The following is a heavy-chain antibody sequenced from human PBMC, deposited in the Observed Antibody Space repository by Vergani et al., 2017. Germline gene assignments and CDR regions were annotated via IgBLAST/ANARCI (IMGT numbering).Heavy chain of an antibody. J-gene: IGHJ4*02. Sequence: QVQLVESGGGLVKPGGSLRLSCAASGFTFSDYYMSWIRQAPGKGLEWVSYISSSSSYTNYADSVKGRFTISRDNAKNSLYLQMNSLRAEDTAVYYCARATTRDGYYFDYWGQGTLVTVSS. CDR2: ISSSSSYT. CDR3: ARATTRDGYYFDY. V-gene: IGHV3-11*05. CDR1: GFTFSDYY. D-gene: IGHD5-24*01.